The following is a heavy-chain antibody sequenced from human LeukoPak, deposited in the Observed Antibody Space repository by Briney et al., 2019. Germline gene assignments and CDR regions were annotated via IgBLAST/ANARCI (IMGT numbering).Heavy chain of an antibody. J-gene: IGHJ4*02. D-gene: IGHD3-22*01. CDR1: GFTFDDHG. Sequence: GNLRLPCAAFGFTFDDHGMSWVRQVPGKGLEWVSAINWNGGRIGYADSVKGRFTISRDNAKNSLYLQMNSLRPDGTAFYYCARGGGPYDSRAHTHWGQGTLVSVS. CDR2: INWNGGRI. CDR3: ARGGGPYDSRAHTH. V-gene: IGHV3-20*04.